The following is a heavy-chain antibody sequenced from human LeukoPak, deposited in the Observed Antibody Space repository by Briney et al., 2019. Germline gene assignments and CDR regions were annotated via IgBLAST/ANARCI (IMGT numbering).Heavy chain of an antibody. J-gene: IGHJ6*02. CDR1: GRTFSSYA. Sequence: ASVKVSCKASGRTFSSYAISWVRQAPGQGLEWMGGTILIFGKANYAQKFQGSVTITADEFTSTAYMELSSLRSEDTAVYYCARNFVVVPAAIDYYYYGMDVWGQGTTVTVSS. CDR3: ARNFVVVPAAIDYYYYGMDV. V-gene: IGHV1-69*13. CDR2: TILIFGKA. D-gene: IGHD2-2*01.